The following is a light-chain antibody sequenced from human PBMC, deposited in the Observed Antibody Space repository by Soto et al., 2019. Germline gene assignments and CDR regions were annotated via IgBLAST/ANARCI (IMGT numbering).Light chain of an antibody. V-gene: IGKV3-15*01. CDR3: QQYNNWPPSWT. CDR1: QSVSSN. J-gene: IGKJ1*01. Sequence: EIVMTQSPATLSVSPGERATLSCRASQSVSSNLAWYQQKPGQAPRLLIYLASTRATGIPARFSGSGSGTEFTLTISSLQSEDFAVYYCQQYNNWPPSWTFGQGTKV. CDR2: LAS.